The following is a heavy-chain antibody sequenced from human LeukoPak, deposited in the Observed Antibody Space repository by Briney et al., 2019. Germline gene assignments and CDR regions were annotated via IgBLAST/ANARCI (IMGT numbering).Heavy chain of an antibody. V-gene: IGHV3-23*01. D-gene: IGHD3-10*01. CDR2: ISGSGGST. CDR1: GFTFSSYG. CDR3: AKESYYGSGSFDY. J-gene: IGHJ4*02. Sequence: GGTLRLSCAASGFTFSSYGMSWVRQAPGKGLEWVSAISGSGGSTYYADSVKGRFTIPRDNSKNTLYLQMNSLRAEDTAVYYCAKESYYGSGSFDYWGQGTLVTVSS.